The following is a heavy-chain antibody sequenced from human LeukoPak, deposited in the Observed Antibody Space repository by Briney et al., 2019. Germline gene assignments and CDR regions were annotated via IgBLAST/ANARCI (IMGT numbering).Heavy chain of an antibody. V-gene: IGHV3-9*01. Sequence: GRSLRLSCAASGFTFDDYAMHWVRQAPGKGLEWVSGISWNSGSIGYADSVKGRFTISRDNAKNSLYLQMNSLRAEDTALYYCAKAPYYDILTANFDYWGQGTLVTVSS. J-gene: IGHJ4*02. D-gene: IGHD3-9*01. CDR1: GFTFDDYA. CDR2: ISWNSGSI. CDR3: AKAPYYDILTANFDY.